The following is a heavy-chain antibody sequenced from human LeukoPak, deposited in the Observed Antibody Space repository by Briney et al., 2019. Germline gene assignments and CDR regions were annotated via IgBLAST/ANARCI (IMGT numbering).Heavy chain of an antibody. CDR3: AKVAKYYYGSETYYFFEH. CDR1: GFTFTTYW. V-gene: IGHV3-7*01. CDR2: IKQDGTEK. D-gene: IGHD3-10*01. Sequence: GSLRLSSAASGFTFTTYWMSWVRQAPGKGLEWVANIKQDGTEKYYVDSVKGRFTISRDNAKNSLYLQMNSLRVEDTAVYYCAKVAKYYYGSETYYFFEHWGQGTPVTASS. J-gene: IGHJ4*02.